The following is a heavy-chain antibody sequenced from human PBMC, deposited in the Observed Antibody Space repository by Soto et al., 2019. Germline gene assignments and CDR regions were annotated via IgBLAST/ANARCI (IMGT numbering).Heavy chain of an antibody. J-gene: IGHJ3*02. CDR2: VRATNGAA. D-gene: IGHD5-18*01. Sequence: GASVKVSCKASGYTFTSYYIHWIRQAPGQGLEWMGIVRATNGAANYAQKFQGRVTMTVDTSTSTVHMELTSLISEDTAVYYCARDVDTAMVRAFDIWGQGSMVTVSS. CDR1: GYTFTSYY. V-gene: IGHV1-46*01. CDR3: ARDVDTAMVRAFDI.